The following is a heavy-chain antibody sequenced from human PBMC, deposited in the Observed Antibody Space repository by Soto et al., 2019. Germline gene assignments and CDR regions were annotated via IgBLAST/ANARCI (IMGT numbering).Heavy chain of an antibody. J-gene: IGHJ4*02. Sequence: PGGSLRLSCAASGFTFSSYGMHWVRQAPGKGLEWVAVIWYDGSNKYYADSVKGRFTISRDNSKNTLYLQMNSLRAEDTAVYYCATLWPYYYDSSGYYSGTNDYWGQGTLVTVSS. V-gene: IGHV3-33*01. D-gene: IGHD3-22*01. CDR3: ATLWPYYYDSSGYYSGTNDY. CDR2: IWYDGSNK. CDR1: GFTFSSYG.